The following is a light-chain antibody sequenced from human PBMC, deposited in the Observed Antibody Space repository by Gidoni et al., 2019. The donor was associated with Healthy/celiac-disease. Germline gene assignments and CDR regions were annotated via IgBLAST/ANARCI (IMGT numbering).Light chain of an antibody. J-gene: IGLJ3*02. CDR2: GKN. CDR1: SLRSDY. Sequence: SSELTTDPAVSVALGQTVRITCQGDSLRSDYASWYQQKPGQAPVLVIYGKNNRPSGIPERFSGSSSGNTASLTITGAQAEDEADYYCNSRDSSGNHPVFGGGTKLTVL. CDR3: NSRDSSGNHPV. V-gene: IGLV3-19*01.